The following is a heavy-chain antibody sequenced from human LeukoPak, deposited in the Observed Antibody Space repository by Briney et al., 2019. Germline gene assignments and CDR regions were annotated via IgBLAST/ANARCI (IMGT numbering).Heavy chain of an antibody. V-gene: IGHV3-23*01. Sequence: GGSLRLSCAASGFTFSSYAMSWVRQAPGKGLEWVSAISGSGGSTYYADSVRGRFTISRDNSRNTLYLQMNSLRAEDTAIYYCAKNGDRGAYCSGGTCYPYYYYYMDVWGKGTTVTISS. CDR1: GFTFSSYA. J-gene: IGHJ6*03. CDR2: ISGSGGST. CDR3: AKNGDRGAYCSGGTCYPYYYYYMDV. D-gene: IGHD2-15*01.